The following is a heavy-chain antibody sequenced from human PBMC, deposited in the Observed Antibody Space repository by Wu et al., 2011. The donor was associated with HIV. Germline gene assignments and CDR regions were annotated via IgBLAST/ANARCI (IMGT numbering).Heavy chain of an antibody. CDR3: AIERGYSGSYFDY. D-gene: IGHD1-26*01. J-gene: IGHJ4*02. CDR1: GYTLISYG. CDR2: ISAYNGDT. Sequence: QVQLVQSGADVKKPGASVTVSCKASGYTLISYGISWVRQAPGQGPEWMGWISAYNGDTNYAQKFQGRVTMTADISTSTVYMELRSLTSDDTAVXYCAIERGYSGSYFDYWGQGTLVTVSS. V-gene: IGHV1-18*01.